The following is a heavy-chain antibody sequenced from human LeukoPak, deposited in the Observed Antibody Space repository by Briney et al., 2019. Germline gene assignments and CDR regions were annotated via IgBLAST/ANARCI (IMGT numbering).Heavy chain of an antibody. CDR3: ARGNTAMAPNFDY. D-gene: IGHD5-18*01. V-gene: IGHV1-8*01. Sequence: SVTLPCQGSGYKFTSYDINWERHAHGPGLEPKGWMNPNSGNTGYAQKFQGRVTMTRNTSISTAYMELSSLRSEDTALYYCARGNTAMAPNFDYWGQGTLVTVSS. CDR1: GYKFTSYD. J-gene: IGHJ4*02. CDR2: MNPNSGNT.